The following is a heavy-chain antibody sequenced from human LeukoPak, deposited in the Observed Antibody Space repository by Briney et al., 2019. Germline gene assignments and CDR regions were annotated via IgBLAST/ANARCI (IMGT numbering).Heavy chain of an antibody. CDR3: ARDSDYGDYIIDY. D-gene: IGHD4-17*01. Sequence: PGGSLRLSCAASGFSFSSYAMSWVRQAPGKGLEWVSGISGSGGSTYYADSVKGRFAISRDNAKNSLYLQMNSLRAEDTAVYYCARDSDYGDYIIDYWGQGTLVTVSS. J-gene: IGHJ4*02. V-gene: IGHV3-23*01. CDR1: GFSFSSYA. CDR2: ISGSGGST.